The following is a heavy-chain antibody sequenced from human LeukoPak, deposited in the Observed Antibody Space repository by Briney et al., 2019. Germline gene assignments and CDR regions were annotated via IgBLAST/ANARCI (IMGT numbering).Heavy chain of an antibody. CDR2: ISGSGGST. Sequence: GGSLRLSCAASGFTFSSYAMSWVRQAPGKGLEWVSAISGSGGSTYYADSVKGRFTISRDNSKNTLYLQMNSLRAEDTAVYYCAKAQEAIFGVVIIGYYSDYWGQGTLVTVPS. CDR3: AKAQEAIFGVVIIGYYSDY. J-gene: IGHJ4*02. CDR1: GFTFSSYA. D-gene: IGHD3-3*01. V-gene: IGHV3-23*01.